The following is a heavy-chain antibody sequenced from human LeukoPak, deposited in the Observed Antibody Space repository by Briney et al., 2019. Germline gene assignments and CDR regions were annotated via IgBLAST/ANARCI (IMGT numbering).Heavy chain of an antibody. CDR2: IWYDGSNK. V-gene: IGHV3-33*01. J-gene: IGHJ4*02. D-gene: IGHD4-17*01. Sequence: PGGSLRLSCAASGFTFSSYGMHWVRQAPGKGLEWVAVIWYDGSNKYYADSVKGRFTISRDNFKDTVYLQMNSLRVEDTAVYYCARERLPNDYGDYGGGFDYWGQGALVTVSS. CDR1: GFTFSSYG. CDR3: ARERLPNDYGDYGGGFDY.